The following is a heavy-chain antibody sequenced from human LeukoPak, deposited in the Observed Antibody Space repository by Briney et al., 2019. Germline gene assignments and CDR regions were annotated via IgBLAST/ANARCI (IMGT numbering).Heavy chain of an antibody. Sequence: SETLSLTCSVSGGSISSSSSYWGWIRQPPGKGLEWIGSIYYSGSSFDNPALKSRVTISVDTSKNQFSLKLISVTAADTAVYYCARSAYCGADCYYYFDYWGQGILVTVSS. J-gene: IGHJ4*02. D-gene: IGHD2-21*02. CDR3: ARSAYCGADCYYYFDY. CDR2: IYYSGSS. CDR1: GGSISSSSSY. V-gene: IGHV4-39*07.